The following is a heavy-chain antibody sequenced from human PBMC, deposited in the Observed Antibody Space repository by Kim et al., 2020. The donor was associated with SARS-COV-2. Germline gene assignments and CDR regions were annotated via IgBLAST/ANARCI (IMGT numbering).Heavy chain of an antibody. CDR2: IIPIFGTA. D-gene: IGHD4-17*01. J-gene: IGHJ3*02. CDR3: ARDQYDYGGNRGDAFDI. V-gene: IGHV1-69*13. Sequence: SVKVSCKASGGTFSSYAISWVRQAPGQGLEWMGGIIPIFGTANYAQKFQGRVTITADESTSTAYMELSSLRSEDTAVYYCARDQYDYGGNRGDAFDIWGQGTMVTVSS. CDR1: GGTFSSYA.